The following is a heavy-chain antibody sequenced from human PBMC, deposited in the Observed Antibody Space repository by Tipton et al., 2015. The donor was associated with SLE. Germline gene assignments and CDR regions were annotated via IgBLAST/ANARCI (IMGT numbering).Heavy chain of an antibody. CDR3: AKDLEIGYYYYYGMDV. Sequence: RSLRLSCAASGFTFSSYGMHWVRQAPGKGLEWVAVTSYDGSNKHYADSVKGRFTISRDNSKNTLYLQMNSLRAEDTAVYYCAKDLEIGYYYYYGMDVWGQGTTVTVSS. V-gene: IGHV3-30*18. CDR1: GFTFSSYG. CDR2: TSYDGSNK. D-gene: IGHD1-1*01. J-gene: IGHJ6*02.